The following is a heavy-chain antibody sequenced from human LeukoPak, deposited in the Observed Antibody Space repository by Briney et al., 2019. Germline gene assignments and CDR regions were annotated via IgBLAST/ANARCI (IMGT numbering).Heavy chain of an antibody. CDR2: IYTSGST. CDR3: ARDEGGRFDNWFDP. D-gene: IGHD3-16*01. J-gene: IGHJ5*02. Sequence: SSETLSLTCTVSGGSISSYYWSWIRQPAGKGLEWIGRIYTSGSTNYNPSLKSRVTMSVDTSKNQFSLKLSSVTAADTAVYYCARDEGGRFDNWFDPWGQGTLVTVSS. CDR1: GGSISSYY. V-gene: IGHV4-4*07.